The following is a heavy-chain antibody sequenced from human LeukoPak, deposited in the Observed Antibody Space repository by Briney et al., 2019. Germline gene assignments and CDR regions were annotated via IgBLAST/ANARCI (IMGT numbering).Heavy chain of an antibody. J-gene: IGHJ6*03. V-gene: IGHV1-58*01. CDR2: IVVGSGNT. D-gene: IGHD1-14*01. CDR1: GFTFTSSA. CDR3: AADSIPSRTTKAAPYYYMDV. Sequence: SVKVSCKASGFTFTSSAVQWVRQARGQRLEWIGWIVVGSGNTNYAQKFQERVTITRDMSTSTAYMELSSLRSEDTAVYYCAADSIPSRTTKAAPYYYMDVWGKGTTVTVSS.